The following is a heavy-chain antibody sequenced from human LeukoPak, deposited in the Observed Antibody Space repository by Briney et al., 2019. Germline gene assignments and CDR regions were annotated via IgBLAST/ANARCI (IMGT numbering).Heavy chain of an antibody. V-gene: IGHV4-34*01. CDR3: ARDRSIVVVPAEANWFDP. CDR2: INHSGST. D-gene: IGHD2-2*01. J-gene: IGHJ5*02. CDR1: GGSFSGYY. Sequence: SETLSLTCAVYGGSFSGYYWSWLRQPPGKGLEWIGEINHSGSTNYNPSLKSRVTISVDTTKNHFSLKLSYVTAADTTVYYWARDRSIVVVPAEANWFDPWGQGTLVTVSS.